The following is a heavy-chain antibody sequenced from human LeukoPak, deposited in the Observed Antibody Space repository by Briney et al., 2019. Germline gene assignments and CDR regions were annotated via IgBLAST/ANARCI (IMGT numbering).Heavy chain of an antibody. V-gene: IGHV4-59*11. J-gene: IGHJ5*02. CDR1: GGSISSHY. Sequence: PSETLSLTCTVSGGSISSHYWSWIRQPPGKGLEWNGYIYYSGSTKYNPSLKSRVTISVDTSKIQFSLKLRSVTAADTAVYYCARALTGAGTTWWFDPWGQGTLVTVSS. CDR3: ARALTGAGTTWWFDP. CDR2: IYYSGST. D-gene: IGHD1-7*01.